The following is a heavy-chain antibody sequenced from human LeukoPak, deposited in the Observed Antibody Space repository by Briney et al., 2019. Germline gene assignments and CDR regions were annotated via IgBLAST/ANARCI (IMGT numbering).Heavy chain of an antibody. CDR2: ISSSGGNT. D-gene: IGHD1-26*01. CDR3: AKGGSDYDDHGYSFDY. J-gene: IGHJ4*02. CDR1: GFTFSSYA. Sequence: PGGSLRLSCAASGFTFSSYAMSWVRQAPGKGLEWVSAISSSGGNTYYADSVKGRFTISRDNSENTLYLQMNSLRAEDTAVYYCAKGGSDYDDHGYSFDYWGQGALVTVSS. V-gene: IGHV3-23*01.